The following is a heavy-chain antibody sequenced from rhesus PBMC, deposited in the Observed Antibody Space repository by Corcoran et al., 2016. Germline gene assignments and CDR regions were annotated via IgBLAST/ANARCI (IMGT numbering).Heavy chain of an antibody. V-gene: IGHV4-165*01. Sequence: QVQLQESGPGLVKPSETLSLTCAVSGRSISDYWWGWIRQPPGKGLEWIVTIYSSNGNTSYNPSLKSRVTISTDTSKNQFSLKLSSVTAADTAVYYCTRDRGLVGRYYFDYWGQGVLVTVSS. J-gene: IGHJ4*01. D-gene: IGHD3-3*01. CDR2: IYSSNGNT. CDR1: GRSISDYW. CDR3: TRDRGLVGRYYFDY.